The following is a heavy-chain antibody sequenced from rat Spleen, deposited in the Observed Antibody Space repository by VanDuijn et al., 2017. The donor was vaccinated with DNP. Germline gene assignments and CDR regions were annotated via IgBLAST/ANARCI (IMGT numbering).Heavy chain of an antibody. CDR2: INYDGIST. CDR1: GFTFSDYN. Sequence: EVQLVESGGGLVQPGRSLKLSCAASGFTFSDYNMAWVRQAPKKGLEWVASINYDGISTYYRDSVKGRFTISRDNAKSTLYLQMDSLRSEDAATYFCARVFMDWFAYWGQGTLVTVSS. V-gene: IGHV5-7*01. J-gene: IGHJ3*01. CDR3: ARVFMDWFAY. D-gene: IGHD1-6*01.